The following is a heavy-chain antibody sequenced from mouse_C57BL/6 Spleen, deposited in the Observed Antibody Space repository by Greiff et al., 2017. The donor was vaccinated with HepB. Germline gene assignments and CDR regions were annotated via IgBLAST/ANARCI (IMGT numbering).Heavy chain of an antibody. Sequence: EVKVEESGGGLVQPGGSMKLSCVASGFTFSNYWMNWVRQSPEKGLEWVAQIRLKSDNYATHYAESVKGRFTISRDDSKSSVYLQMNNLRAEVTGIYYCNWDEGDYWGQGTTLTVSS. CDR3: NWDEGDY. CDR2: IRLKSDNYAT. CDR1: GFTFSNYW. D-gene: IGHD4-1*01. V-gene: IGHV6-3*01. J-gene: IGHJ2*01.